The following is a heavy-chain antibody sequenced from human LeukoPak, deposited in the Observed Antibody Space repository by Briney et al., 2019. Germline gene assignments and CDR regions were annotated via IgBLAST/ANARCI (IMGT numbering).Heavy chain of an antibody. J-gene: IGHJ3*02. Sequence: PGGSLRLSCAASGFTFSSYAMSWVRQAPGKGLEWVSAISGSGGSTYYADSVKGRFTISRDNSKNTLYLQMNSLRAEDTVVDYCAKGREPSSPFDMWGQGTMVTVSS. CDR2: ISGSGGST. V-gene: IGHV3-23*01. CDR3: AKGREPSSPFDM. CDR1: GFTFSSYA.